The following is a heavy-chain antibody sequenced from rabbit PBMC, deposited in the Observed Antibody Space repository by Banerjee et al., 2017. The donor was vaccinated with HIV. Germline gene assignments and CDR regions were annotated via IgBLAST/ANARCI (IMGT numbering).Heavy chain of an antibody. D-gene: IGHD7-1*01. CDR3: ARTTATGIGFDL. Sequence: QDQLEESGGDLVKPEGSLTLTCTASGFSFSSGYVMCWVRQAPGKVLEWIACINTISGDTVYATWAKGRFTISKASWTTVTLQMTSLTAADTATFFCARTTATGIGFDLWGQGTLVTVS. CDR2: INTISGDT. J-gene: IGHJ4*01. CDR1: GFSFSSGYV. V-gene: IGHV1S45*01.